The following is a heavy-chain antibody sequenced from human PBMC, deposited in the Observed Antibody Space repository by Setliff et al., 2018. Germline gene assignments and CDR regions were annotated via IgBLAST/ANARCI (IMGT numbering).Heavy chain of an antibody. CDR3: TRSRGPRVVLAADFDF. J-gene: IGHJ4*02. Sequence: ASVKVSCKASGFTFKTYSFSWIRQAPGQGLEWVGWISGYNSNTIYAQNFQGRVTMTTDASTNTAYMELRSLTSDDTAVYFCTRSRGPRVVLAADFDFWGQGTPVTVSS. CDR2: ISGYNSNT. D-gene: IGHD3-16*01. CDR1: GFTFKTYS. V-gene: IGHV1-18*01.